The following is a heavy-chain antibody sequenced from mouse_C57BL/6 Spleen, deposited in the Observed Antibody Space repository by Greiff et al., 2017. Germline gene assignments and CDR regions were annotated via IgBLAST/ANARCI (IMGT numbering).Heavy chain of an antibody. CDR1: GYTFTSYW. J-gene: IGHJ2*01. CDR3: ARRGAQATDY. V-gene: IGHV1-55*01. D-gene: IGHD3-2*02. Sequence: QVQLQQPGAELVKPGASVKMSCKASGYTFTSYWITGVKQRPGQGLEWSGAIYPGSGSTNYNEKFKSKATLTVDTSSSTAYMQLSSLTSEDSAVYYCARRGAQATDYWGQGTTLTVSS. CDR2: IYPGSGST.